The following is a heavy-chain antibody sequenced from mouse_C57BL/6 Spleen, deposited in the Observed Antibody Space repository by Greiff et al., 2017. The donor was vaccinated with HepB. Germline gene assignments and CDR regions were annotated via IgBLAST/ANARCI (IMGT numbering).Heavy chain of an antibody. Sequence: QVQLQQPGAELVRPGSSVKLSCKASGYTFTSYWMHWVKQRPIQGLEWIGNIDPSDSETHYNQKFKDKATLTVDKSSSTAYMQLSSLTSEDSAVYYCARVRDRGIYYDYDEFAYWGQGTLVTVSA. CDR2: IDPSDSET. J-gene: IGHJ3*01. CDR3: ARVRDRGIYYDYDEFAY. D-gene: IGHD2-4*01. CDR1: GYTFTSYW. V-gene: IGHV1-52*01.